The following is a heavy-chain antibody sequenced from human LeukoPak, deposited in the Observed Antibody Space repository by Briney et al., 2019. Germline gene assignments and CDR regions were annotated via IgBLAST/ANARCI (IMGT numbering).Heavy chain of an antibody. CDR2: IYYSGST. Sequence: KPSETLFLTCTVSGGSISSSSYYWGWIRQPLGKGLEWIGSIYYSGSTYYNPSLKSRVTISVDTSKNQFSLKLSSVTAADTAVYYCARVDSSGWYRVGAFDIWGQGTMVTVSS. V-gene: IGHV4-39*01. CDR1: GGSISSSSYY. CDR3: ARVDSSGWYRVGAFDI. D-gene: IGHD6-19*01. J-gene: IGHJ3*02.